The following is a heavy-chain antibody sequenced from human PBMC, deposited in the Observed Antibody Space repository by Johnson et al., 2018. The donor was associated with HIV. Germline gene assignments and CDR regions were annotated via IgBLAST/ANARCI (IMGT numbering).Heavy chain of an antibody. CDR3: ARGGRGYSYSYAFDI. J-gene: IGHJ3*02. CDR1: GFTFSSYA. Sequence: QVQLVESGGGVVQPGRSLRLSCAASGFTFSSYAVQWVRQAPDKGLEWVAVISYDGSNKYYADSVKGRFTISRDNSKNTLYLQMGSLRAEDMAVYYCARGGRGYSYSYAFDIWGQGTMVTVSS. CDR2: ISYDGSNK. V-gene: IGHV3-30*14. D-gene: IGHD5-18*01.